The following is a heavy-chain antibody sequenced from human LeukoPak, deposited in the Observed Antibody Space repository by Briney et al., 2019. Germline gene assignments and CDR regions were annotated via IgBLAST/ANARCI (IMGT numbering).Heavy chain of an antibody. CDR2: ITTSGAST. CDR3: ARDYPTSGIVTLFDY. Sequence: GGSLRLSCAASGFTFSSYEMNWVRQAPGKGLEWVSSITTSGASTYYADSVKVRFTIPTDNSKNSLYLQMTSLRAEDTAVYYCARDYPTSGIVTLFDYWGQGTLVTVSS. CDR1: GFTFSSYE. D-gene: IGHD1-1*01. J-gene: IGHJ4*02. V-gene: IGHV3-23*01.